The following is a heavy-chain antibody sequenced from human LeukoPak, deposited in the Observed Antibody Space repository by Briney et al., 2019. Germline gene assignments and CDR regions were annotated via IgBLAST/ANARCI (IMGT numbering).Heavy chain of an antibody. CDR2: IYSSGST. V-gene: IGHV4-59*01. CDR3: AREGTTVTHFDY. CDR1: GGSISGYY. D-gene: IGHD4-11*01. Sequence: SETLSLTCTVSGGSISGYYWSWIRQPPGKGLEWIGYIYSSGSTNYNPSLKSRVTISIDTSKNQFSLKLTSVTAADTAVYYCAREGTTVTHFDYWGRGTLVTVSS. J-gene: IGHJ4*02.